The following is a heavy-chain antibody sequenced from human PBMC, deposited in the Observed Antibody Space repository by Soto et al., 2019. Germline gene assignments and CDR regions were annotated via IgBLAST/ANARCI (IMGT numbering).Heavy chain of an antibody. D-gene: IGHD1-7*01. J-gene: IGHJ4*01. CDR2: IYSGGNT. V-gene: IGHV3-66*01. CDR3: SRERRGDGNAEL. CDR1: GFTVSTSR. Sequence: DVPVVESGGGLVLPGGSLRLSCAASGFTVSTSRMSWFRQATGKGLEWVSVIYSGGNTYYADSVKGRFTISRDNSQNTLDIQMYSLSAEDTAVYYCSRERRGDGNAELWGHGTLVTVSS.